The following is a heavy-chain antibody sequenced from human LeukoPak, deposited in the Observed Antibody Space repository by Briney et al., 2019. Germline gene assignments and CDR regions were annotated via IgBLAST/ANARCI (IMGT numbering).Heavy chain of an antibody. Sequence: GGSLRLSCAASGFTFSRYAMSWVRQAPGKGLEWVSAISGSGGSTYYADSVKGQFTISRDNSKNTLYLQMNSLRAEDTAVYYCAKGAVQGYYGSGTPGHWGQGTLVTVSS. CDR3: AKGAVQGYYGSGTPGH. D-gene: IGHD3-10*01. CDR2: ISGSGGST. CDR1: GFTFSRYA. V-gene: IGHV3-23*01. J-gene: IGHJ4*02.